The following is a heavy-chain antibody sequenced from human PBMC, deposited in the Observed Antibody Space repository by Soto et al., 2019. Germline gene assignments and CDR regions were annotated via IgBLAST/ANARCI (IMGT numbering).Heavy chain of an antibody. CDR1: GFSFSSYA. Sequence: GGSLRLSCAASGFSFSSYAMSWVRQAPGKGLEWFSAIGVSGCSTXXADSVKGRXTISRYNSKYTXYLQMXSLRAEDTAVYYCAKSRLSAPLDWCQGTLVTVSS. V-gene: IGHV3-23*01. CDR2: IGVSGCST. J-gene: IGHJ4*02. D-gene: IGHD3-3*01. CDR3: AKSRLSAPLD.